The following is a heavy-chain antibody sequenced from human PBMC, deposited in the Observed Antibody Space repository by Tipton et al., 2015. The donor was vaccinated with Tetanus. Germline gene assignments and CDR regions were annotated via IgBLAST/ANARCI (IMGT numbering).Heavy chain of an antibody. D-gene: IGHD1-1*01. V-gene: IGHV3-74*01. CDR2: INPDGRRT. Sequence: SLRLSCAASGFTFTTAWMSWVRQAPGKGLVWISRINPDGRRTNYADSVKGRFTISRDHAKNTVYLQMNSLRAEDMAVYFCARRSLTNYGLDVWGQGTPVTVSS. CDR1: GFTFTTAW. J-gene: IGHJ6*02. CDR3: ARRSLTNYGLDV.